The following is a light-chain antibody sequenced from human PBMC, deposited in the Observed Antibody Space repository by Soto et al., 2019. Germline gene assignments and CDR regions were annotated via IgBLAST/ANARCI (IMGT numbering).Light chain of an antibody. CDR2: SNN. V-gene: IGLV1-44*01. Sequence: QSVLTQPPSASGTPVQRVTISCSGSSSNIGSNTVNWYQQLPGTAPKLLIYSNNQRPSGVPDRFSGSKSGTSASLAISVLQSEDEADYYCAAWDDRLNGPVCGGGTKLTVL. CDR1: SSNIGSNT. J-gene: IGLJ2*01. CDR3: AAWDDRLNGPV.